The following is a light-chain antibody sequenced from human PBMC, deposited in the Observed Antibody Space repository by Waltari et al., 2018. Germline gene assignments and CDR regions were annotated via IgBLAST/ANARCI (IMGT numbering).Light chain of an antibody. CDR1: SGHSSNV. Sequence: QLVLTQSPSASAPLGASVKPTCTLSSGHSSNVIAWLPQQQEKGPRYLMKVNSDGSHSKGDEIPDRFSGSSSGAERYLTISSLQSEDEADYYCQTGGHGTWVFGGGTKLTVL. V-gene: IGLV4-69*01. CDR2: VNSDGSH. J-gene: IGLJ3*02. CDR3: QTGGHGTWV.